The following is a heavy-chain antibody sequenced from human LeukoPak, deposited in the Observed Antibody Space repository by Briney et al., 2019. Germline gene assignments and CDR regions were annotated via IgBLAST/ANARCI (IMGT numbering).Heavy chain of an antibody. Sequence: ASVKVSCKASGYTFTGYYMHWVRQAPGQGLEWMGRINPNSGGTNYAQKFQGRVTMTRDTSISTAYMELSRLRSDDTAVYYCARDILISSSSGYWGQGTLVTVSS. J-gene: IGHJ4*02. CDR1: GYTFTGYY. CDR3: ARDILISSSSGY. CDR2: INPNSGGT. V-gene: IGHV1-2*06. D-gene: IGHD6-6*01.